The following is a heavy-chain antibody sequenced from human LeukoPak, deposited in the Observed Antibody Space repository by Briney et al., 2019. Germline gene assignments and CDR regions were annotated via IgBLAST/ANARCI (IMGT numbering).Heavy chain of an antibody. J-gene: IGHJ4*02. CDR2: ISGGGGST. CDR1: GFTFRSYA. CDR3: ARDLVLRY. D-gene: IGHD2-15*01. V-gene: IGHV3-23*01. Sequence: GGPLRLSCAASGFTFRSYAMAWSRQAPGKGLEWVSAISGGGGSTYYADSVKGRFTISRDNSKNTLYLQMNSLRAEDTAVYYCARDLVLRYWGQGTLVTDSS.